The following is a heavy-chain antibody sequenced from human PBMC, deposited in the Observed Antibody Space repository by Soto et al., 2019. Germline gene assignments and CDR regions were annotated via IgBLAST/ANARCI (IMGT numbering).Heavy chain of an antibody. Sequence: QEQLVESGGGLVRPGGSLRLSCAAPGFTFSAYYMTWMRQAPGKGLEWVSYITSSSDYTNYAGSVKGRFTISRDNAKNSLYLQMNSLRVEDTAVYYCVRECYYGMDVWGQGTTVTVSS. CDR2: ITSSSDYT. CDR3: VRECYYGMDV. CDR1: GFTFSAYY. V-gene: IGHV3-11*05. J-gene: IGHJ6*02.